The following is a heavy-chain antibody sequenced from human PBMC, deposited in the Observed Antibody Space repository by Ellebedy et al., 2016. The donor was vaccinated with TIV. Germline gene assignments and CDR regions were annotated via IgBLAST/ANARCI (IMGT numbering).Heavy chain of an antibody. V-gene: IGHV4-34*01. CDR3: ARGIYGSGSVDY. CDR2: INQSGTM. J-gene: IGHJ4*02. D-gene: IGHD3-10*01. Sequence: SETLSLTCGVYGESLSHHYWSWIRQPPGKGLEWIGEINQSGTMNYSPSLKSRVTISVDKSKNQFSLRLSSVTAADTAVYFCARGIYGSGSVDYWGQGTLVTVSS. CDR1: GESLSHHY.